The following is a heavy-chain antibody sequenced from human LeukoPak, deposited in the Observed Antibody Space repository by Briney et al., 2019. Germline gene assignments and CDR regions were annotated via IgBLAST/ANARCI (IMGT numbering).Heavy chain of an antibody. D-gene: IGHD6-13*01. CDR1: GYTFTSYA. CDR3: ARERAGSSWYPEYYFDY. Sequence: ASMKVSCKASGYTFTSYAMHWVRQAPGQRLEWMGWINAGNGNTKYSQKFQGRVTITRDTSASTAYMELSSLRSEDTAVYYCARERAGSSWYPEYYFDYWGQGTLVTVSS. J-gene: IGHJ4*02. V-gene: IGHV1-3*01. CDR2: INAGNGNT.